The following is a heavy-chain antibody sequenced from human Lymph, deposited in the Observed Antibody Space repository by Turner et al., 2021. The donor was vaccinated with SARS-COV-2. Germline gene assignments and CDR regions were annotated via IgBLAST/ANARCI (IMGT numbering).Heavy chain of an antibody. CDR3: ARSRDLQSMVRGGEAFDY. V-gene: IGHV1-2*02. J-gene: IGHJ4*02. CDR2: INPNGSGK. D-gene: IGHD3-10*01. CDR1: YYGFTGYY. Sequence: QVQLVQSGAEVKNPGAAVKVPCRASYYGFTGYYMHWVRQSPGQGLEWMGGINPNGSGKNYAQKFQGRVTMTRDTSISTAYMELSRLRSDDTAVYYCARSRDLQSMVRGGEAFDYWGQGTLVTVSS.